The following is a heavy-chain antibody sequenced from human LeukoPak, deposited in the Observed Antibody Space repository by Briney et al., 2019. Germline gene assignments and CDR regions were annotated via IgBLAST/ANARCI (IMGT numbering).Heavy chain of an antibody. D-gene: IGHD4-17*01. CDR3: ARDRTTVTTFDY. Sequence: GGSLRLSCAASRFTFSTYTMNWVRQAPGKGLEWVSSISSSSSYIYYAHSVKGRFTISRDNAKNSLYLQMHPLRAEDTAVYYCARDRTTVTTFDYWGQGTLVTVSS. J-gene: IGHJ4*02. CDR2: ISSSSSYI. CDR1: RFTFSTYT. V-gene: IGHV3-21*01.